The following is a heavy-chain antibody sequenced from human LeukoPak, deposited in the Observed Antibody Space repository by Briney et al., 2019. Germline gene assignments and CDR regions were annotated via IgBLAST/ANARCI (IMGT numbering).Heavy chain of an antibody. Sequence: PSETLSLTCTVSGGSISSGGYRWSWIRQYPGKGLEWIGYIYYSGSIYYNPSLRSRVTMSVDTSQNQYSLKLNSVTAADTAVYYCARAIVTPSGYVWYFDLWGRGTLVTVSS. CDR2: IYYSGSI. J-gene: IGHJ2*01. CDR3: ARAIVTPSGYVWYFDL. CDR1: GGSISSGGYR. V-gene: IGHV4-31*03. D-gene: IGHD3-3*01.